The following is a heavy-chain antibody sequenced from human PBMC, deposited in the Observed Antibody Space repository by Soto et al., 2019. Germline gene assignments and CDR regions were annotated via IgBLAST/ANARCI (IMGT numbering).Heavy chain of an antibody. CDR2: INAGNGNT. D-gene: IGHD5-12*01. V-gene: IGHV1-3*01. J-gene: IGHJ4*02. Sequence: SVKVSCKASRYTFTSYAMHWVRQAPGQRLEWMGWINAGNGNTKYSQKFQGRVTITRDTSASTAYMELSSLRSEDTAVYYCARDHSGYGYGDYAQPFDYWGQGTLVTAPQ. CDR1: RYTFTSYA. CDR3: ARDHSGYGYGDYAQPFDY.